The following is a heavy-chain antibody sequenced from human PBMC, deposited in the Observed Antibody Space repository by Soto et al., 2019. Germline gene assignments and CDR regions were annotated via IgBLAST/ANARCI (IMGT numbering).Heavy chain of an antibody. J-gene: IGHJ4*02. D-gene: IGHD3-22*01. V-gene: IGHV3-21*01. CDR3: ARDPYYYDTSGYSY. CDR1: GFTFSSFS. Sequence: EVQLVESGGGLVKPGGSLRLSCAASGFTFSSFSMHWVRQAPGKGLEWVSSISPSSSYIYYTDSVRGRFTISRDNAKNSLYLQMNSLRAEDTAVYYCARDPYYYDTSGYSYWGQGTLVTVSS. CDR2: ISPSSSYI.